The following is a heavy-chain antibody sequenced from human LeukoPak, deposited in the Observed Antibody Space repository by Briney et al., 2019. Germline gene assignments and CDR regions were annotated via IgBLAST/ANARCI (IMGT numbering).Heavy chain of an antibody. J-gene: IGHJ5*02. CDR1: GFAFNTYW. Sequence: GGSLRLSCAASGFAFNTYWMHWVRLAPGKGLVWVSGIKTDGSTAAYAGSVKGRFTISRDNAKNTLSLQMNSLRAEDTGLYYCARAWDRWGQGTLVTVSS. V-gene: IGHV3-74*01. CDR2: IKTDGSTA. CDR3: ARAWDR.